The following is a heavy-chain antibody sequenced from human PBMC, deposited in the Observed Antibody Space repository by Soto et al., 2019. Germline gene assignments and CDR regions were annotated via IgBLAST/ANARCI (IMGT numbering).Heavy chain of an antibody. J-gene: IGHJ3*02. CDR2: ISGSGGST. D-gene: IGHD2-15*01. CDR1: GFTFSSYA. CDR3: VKDAIIVVVVAAYDAFDI. Sequence: EVQLLESGGGLVQPGGSLRLSCAASGFTFSSYAMSWVRQAPGKGLEWVSAISGSGGSTYYADSVKGRFTISRDNSKNTLYLQMNSLRAEDTAVYYCVKDAIIVVVVAAYDAFDIWGQGTMVTVSS. V-gene: IGHV3-23*01.